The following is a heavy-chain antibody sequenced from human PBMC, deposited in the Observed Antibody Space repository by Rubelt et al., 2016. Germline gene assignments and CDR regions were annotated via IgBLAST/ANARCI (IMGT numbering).Heavy chain of an antibody. CDR2: ISAYNGNT. Sequence: QVQLVQSGAEVKKPGASVKVSCKASGYTFTSYGISWVRQAPGQGLEWMGWISAYNGNTNYAQKLQGRVTMTTDPSTSPAYMELRSLRSDDTAVYYCARDPLPVRGVIMTPTHWGQGTLVTVSS. CDR3: ARDPLPVRGVIMTPTH. V-gene: IGHV1-18*01. D-gene: IGHD3-10*01. J-gene: IGHJ4*02. CDR1: GYTFTSYG.